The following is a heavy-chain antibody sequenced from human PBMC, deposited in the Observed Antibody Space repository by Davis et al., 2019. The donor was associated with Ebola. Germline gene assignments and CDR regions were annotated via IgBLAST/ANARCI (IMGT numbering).Heavy chain of an antibody. J-gene: IGHJ4*02. V-gene: IGHV3-30-3*01. CDR2: ISYDGSNK. D-gene: IGHD3-3*01. CDR3: ARGRTIFGVVTYYFDY. Sequence: SRAALGLTLSSYAMHWVPQPPGQGLERGAAISYDGSNKYYADSVKGRFTISRDNSKNTLYLQMNSLRAEDTAVYYCARGRTIFGVVTYYFDYWGQGTLVTVSS. CDR1: GLTLSSYA.